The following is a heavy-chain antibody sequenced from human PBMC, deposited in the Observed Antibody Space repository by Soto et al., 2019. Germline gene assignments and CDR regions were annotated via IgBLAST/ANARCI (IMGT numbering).Heavy chain of an antibody. CDR2: IKTNTEGGTT. J-gene: IGHJ6*02. D-gene: IGHD2-15*01. CDR3: TTGSVEGV. CDR1: GLTISNAW. V-gene: IGHV3-15*07. Sequence: EVQLVESGGGFIYPGGSLRLSCAASGLTISNAWMNWVRQAPGKGLEWVGRIKTNTEGGTTDYAAAVKGRFTVSRDDSKNTLDLQMTSLRTEDTAVYYCTTGSVEGVWGQGTTVTVSS.